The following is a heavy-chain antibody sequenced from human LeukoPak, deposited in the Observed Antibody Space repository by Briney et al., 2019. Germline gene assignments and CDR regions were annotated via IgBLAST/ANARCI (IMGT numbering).Heavy chain of an antibody. J-gene: IGHJ1*01. CDR2: INHSGST. Sequence: SETLSLTCAVYGVSFSGYYWSWIRQPPGKGLEWIGEINHSGSTNYNPSLKSRVTISVDTSKNQFSLKLSSVTAADTAVYYCARETIDDYGDYHLGWGQGTLVTVSS. V-gene: IGHV4-34*01. D-gene: IGHD4-17*01. CDR3: ARETIDDYGDYHLG. CDR1: GVSFSGYY.